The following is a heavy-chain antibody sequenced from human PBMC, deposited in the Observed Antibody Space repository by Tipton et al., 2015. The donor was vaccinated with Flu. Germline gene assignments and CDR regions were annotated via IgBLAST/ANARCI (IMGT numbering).Heavy chain of an antibody. CDR3: ARPGNDDAFDI. J-gene: IGHJ3*02. V-gene: IGHV4-59*12. CDR1: GGSISSYY. Sequence: TLSLTCTVSGGSISSYYWSWIRQPPGKGLEWIGYIYYSGSTNYNPSLKSRVTISVDTSKNQFSLKLSSVTVADTAVYYCARPGNDDAFDIWGQGTMVTVSS. CDR2: IYYSGST. D-gene: IGHD1-1*01.